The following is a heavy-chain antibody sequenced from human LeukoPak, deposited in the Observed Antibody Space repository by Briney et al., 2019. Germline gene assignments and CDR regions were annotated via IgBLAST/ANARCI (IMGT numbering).Heavy chain of an antibody. Sequence: SETLSLTCTVSGGSISSYYWSWIRQPAGKGLEWIGRIYTSGSTNYNPSLKSRVTMSVDTSKNQFSLKLSSVTAADTAVYYCARDRGYCSGGSCYSPAGWFDPWGQGTLVTVSS. CDR1: GGSISSYY. J-gene: IGHJ5*02. CDR3: ARDRGYCSGGSCYSPAGWFDP. V-gene: IGHV4-4*07. CDR2: IYTSGST. D-gene: IGHD2-15*01.